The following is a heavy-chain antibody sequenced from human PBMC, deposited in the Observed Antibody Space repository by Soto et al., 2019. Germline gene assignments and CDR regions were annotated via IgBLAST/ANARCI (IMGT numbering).Heavy chain of an antibody. D-gene: IGHD6-13*01. J-gene: IGHJ5*02. CDR1: GFTFISYG. Sequence: EMQLLESGGVLVQPGGSLRLSCAASGFTFISYGMTWVRQAPGKGLEWVSGITTTGRNTYYAESVKGRFTISRDNSKNVGDLQMKSLRAEDTAVYYCARGAAAAGTDWFDAWGQGTLVIVSS. CDR2: ITTTGRNT. V-gene: IGHV3-23*01. CDR3: ARGAAAAGTDWFDA.